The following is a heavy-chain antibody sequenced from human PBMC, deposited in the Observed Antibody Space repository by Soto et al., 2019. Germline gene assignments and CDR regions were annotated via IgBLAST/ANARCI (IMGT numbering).Heavy chain of an antibody. CDR1: GFTSSSYA. CDR3: ANAGLYHPLMDY. J-gene: IGHJ4*02. D-gene: IGHD2-2*01. CDR2: ISYDGSNK. Sequence: GGSMTLACAVSGFTSSSYAMHWVRQAPGKGLEWVAVISYDGSNKYYADSVKGRFTISRDNSKNTLYLQMNSLRAEDTAVYYCANAGLYHPLMDYWGQGTLVTVS. V-gene: IGHV3-30*04.